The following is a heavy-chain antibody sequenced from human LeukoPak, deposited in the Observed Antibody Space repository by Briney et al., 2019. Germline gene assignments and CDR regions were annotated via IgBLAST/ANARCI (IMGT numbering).Heavy chain of an antibody. V-gene: IGHV3-30*04. D-gene: IGHD4-23*01. CDR3: AKWDHDYGGNFEDY. J-gene: IGHJ4*02. CDR1: GFSFSAYA. CDR2: ISYDGSNK. Sequence: PGGSLRLSCAASGFSFSAYAMHWVRQAPGKGLEWVSFISYDGSNKYYADSVKGRFTISRDNSKNTLYLQMNSLRAEDTAAYYCAKWDHDYGGNFEDYWGQGTLVTVSS.